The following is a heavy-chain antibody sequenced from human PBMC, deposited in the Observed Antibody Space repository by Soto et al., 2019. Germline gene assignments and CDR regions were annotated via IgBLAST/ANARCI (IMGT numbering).Heavy chain of an antibody. D-gene: IGHD2-8*01. Sequence: VQLVQSGSEVKKPGSSVRVSGKASGGTFSNFAISWVRQAPGQGLEWMGAIIPTFASPYYAQRFQGRISITADASTTTAFMEVSSLRSDDTAVYFCARDRVMRGNSYYYGMDVWGQGTTVTVSS. J-gene: IGHJ6*02. CDR1: GGTFSNFA. CDR3: ARDRVMRGNSYYYGMDV. V-gene: IGHV1-69*12. CDR2: IIPTFASP.